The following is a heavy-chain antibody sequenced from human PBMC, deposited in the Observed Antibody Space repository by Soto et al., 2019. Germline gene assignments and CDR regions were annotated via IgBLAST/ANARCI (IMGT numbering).Heavy chain of an antibody. V-gene: IGHV4-34*01. D-gene: IGHD3-10*01. CDR1: GGSFSGYY. J-gene: IGHJ5*02. CDR3: ARRRITMVRGVINWFDP. Sequence: SETLSLTCAVYGGSFSGYYWSWIRQPPGKGLEWIGEINHSGSTNYNPSLKSRVTISVDTSKNQFSLKLSSVTAADTAVYYCARRRITMVRGVINWFDPRGQGTLVTVSS. CDR2: INHSGST.